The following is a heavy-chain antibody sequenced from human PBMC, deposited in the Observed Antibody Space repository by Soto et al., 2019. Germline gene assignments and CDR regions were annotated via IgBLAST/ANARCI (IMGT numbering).Heavy chain of an antibody. V-gene: IGHV4-59*01. CDR2: IYYSGST. CDR3: ASFDSSGYYFDY. J-gene: IGHJ4*02. Sequence: SETLSLTCTVSGGSISSYYWSWIRQPPGKGLEWIGYIYYSGSTNYNPSLKSRVTISVDTSKNQFSLKLSSVTAADTAVYYCASFDSSGYYFDYWGQGTLVTVSS. CDR1: GGSISSYY. D-gene: IGHD3-22*01.